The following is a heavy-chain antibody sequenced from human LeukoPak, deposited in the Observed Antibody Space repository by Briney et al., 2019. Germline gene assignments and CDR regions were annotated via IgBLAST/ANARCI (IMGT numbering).Heavy chain of an antibody. J-gene: IGHJ3*02. CDR2: INPNSGGT. Sequence: ASVKVSCKASGYTFTGYYMHWVRQAPGQGLEWMGWINPNSGGTNYAQKFQERVTITRDMSTSTAYMELSSLRSEDTAVYYCAGRGENPWAFDIWGQGTMVTVSS. D-gene: IGHD3-16*01. V-gene: IGHV1-2*02. CDR3: AGRGENPWAFDI. CDR1: GYTFTGYY.